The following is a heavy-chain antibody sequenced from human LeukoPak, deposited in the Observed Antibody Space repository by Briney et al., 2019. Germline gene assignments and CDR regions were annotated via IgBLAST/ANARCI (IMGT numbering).Heavy chain of an antibody. Sequence: GASVKVSCKASGGTFSSYAISWVRQAPGQGLEWMGGIIPIFGTANYAQKFQGRVTITADKSTSTAYMELSSLRSEDTAVYYCARVIQDLYYFDYWGQGTLVTVSS. CDR3: ARVIQDLYYFDY. CDR2: IIPIFGTA. CDR1: GGTFSSYA. V-gene: IGHV1-69*06. J-gene: IGHJ4*02. D-gene: IGHD2-15*01.